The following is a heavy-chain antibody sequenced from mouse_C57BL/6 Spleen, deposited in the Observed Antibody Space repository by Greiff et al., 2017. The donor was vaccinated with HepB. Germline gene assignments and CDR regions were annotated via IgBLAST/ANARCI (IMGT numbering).Heavy chain of an antibody. CDR3: TRGYYGSRDY. D-gene: IGHD1-1*01. CDR2: IDPETGGT. CDR1: GYTFTDYE. V-gene: IGHV1-15*01. Sequence: QVQLQQSGAELVRPGASVTLSCKASGYTFTDYEMHWVKQTPVHGLEWIGAIDPETGGTAYNQKFKGKAILTADKSSSTAYMEHRSLTSEDSAVYDCTRGYYGSRDYWGQGTTLTVSS. J-gene: IGHJ2*01.